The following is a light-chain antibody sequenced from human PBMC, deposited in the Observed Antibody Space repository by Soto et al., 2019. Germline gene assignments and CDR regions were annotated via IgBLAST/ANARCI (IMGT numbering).Light chain of an antibody. CDR1: QSITTW. Sequence: DNPMTQSPSTLSASVGDRVTITCRASQSITTWLAWYQQKPGKAPKLLIYKAINLQSGVPSRFSGSGSGTEFTLTISSLQPDDFATYYCQRYNDYQYVFGQGTKLDMK. V-gene: IGKV1-5*03. CDR3: QRYNDYQYV. J-gene: IGKJ2*01. CDR2: KAI.